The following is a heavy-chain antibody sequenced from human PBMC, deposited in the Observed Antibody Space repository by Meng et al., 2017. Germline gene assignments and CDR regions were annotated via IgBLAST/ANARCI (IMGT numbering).Heavy chain of an antibody. D-gene: IGHD3-16*01. CDR1: GDSVTVGSHY. J-gene: IGHJ4*02. CDR3: ARTRGDYYFDY. CDR2: IDYGGST. Sequence: QVQLQGPCPGLVRPSETLSLTCTVSGDSVTVGSHYWSWIRQPPGKGLEWIGYIDYGGSTSYNPSLRSRVTISVDTSNNQFSLKLSSVTAADTAVFYCARTRGDYYFDYWGQGTLVTVSS. V-gene: IGHV4-61*01.